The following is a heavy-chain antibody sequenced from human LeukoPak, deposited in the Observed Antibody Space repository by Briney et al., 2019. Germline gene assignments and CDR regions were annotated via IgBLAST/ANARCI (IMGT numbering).Heavy chain of an antibody. D-gene: IGHD4-17*01. V-gene: IGHV3-33*01. CDR2: IWYDGGKK. CDR3: ARGDYGDSFFAGPTDR. J-gene: IGHJ4*02. Sequence: PGGSLRLSSAASGFTFSIYGMHWVRQAPGKGLEWVAVIWYDGGKKYYADSVKGRFTISRDNAKKTLYVQMNSLRDEDSAVYYCARGDYGDSFFAGPTDRWGQGTLVTVSS. CDR1: GFTFSIYG.